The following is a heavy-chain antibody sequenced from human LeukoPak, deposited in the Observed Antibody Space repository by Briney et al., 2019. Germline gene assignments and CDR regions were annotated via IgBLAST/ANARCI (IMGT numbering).Heavy chain of an antibody. D-gene: IGHD1-14*01. CDR3: ARDGAGN. Sequence: GRSLRLSCAASGFTFRNYEMNWVRQAPGKGLEWVSYISSGGSLIHYADSVKGRFTISRDNAKNSLYLQMNSLRAEDTAIYYCARDGAGNWGQGTLVTVSS. J-gene: IGHJ4*02. CDR1: GFTFRNYE. CDR2: ISSGGSLI. V-gene: IGHV3-48*03.